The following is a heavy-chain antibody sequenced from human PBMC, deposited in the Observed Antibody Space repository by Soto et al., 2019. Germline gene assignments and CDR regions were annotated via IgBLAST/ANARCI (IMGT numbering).Heavy chain of an antibody. Sequence: ESGGGLVKPGGSLRLSCAASGFTFSSYSMNWVRQAPGKGLEWVSSISSSSSYIYYADSVKGRFTISRDNAKNSLYLQMNSLRAEDTAVYYCARDGDYGGNSGYWGQGTLVTVSS. CDR3: ARDGDYGGNSGY. D-gene: IGHD4-17*01. CDR2: ISSSSSYI. V-gene: IGHV3-21*01. CDR1: GFTFSSYS. J-gene: IGHJ4*02.